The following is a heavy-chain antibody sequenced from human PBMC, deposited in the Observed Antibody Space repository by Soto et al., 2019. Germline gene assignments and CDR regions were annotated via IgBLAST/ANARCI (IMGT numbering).Heavy chain of an antibody. CDR2: IKSKIDGGTT. Sequence: EVQLVESGGGLVKPGGSLRLSCAASGFSFSSAWINWVRQAPGKGLEWVGRIKSKIDGGTTDFAAPVKGRFAISRDDSRNMINIKLNSLKPEDTGVYYCTKVSLFTQFLALFDFGALGPLVPASS. CDR1: GFSFSSAW. D-gene: IGHD3-3*01. CDR3: TKVSLFTQFLALFDF. J-gene: IGHJ4*01. V-gene: IGHV3-15*07.